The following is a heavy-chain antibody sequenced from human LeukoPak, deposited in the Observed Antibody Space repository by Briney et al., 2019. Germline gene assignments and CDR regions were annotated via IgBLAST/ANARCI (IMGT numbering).Heavy chain of an antibody. CDR1: GFTFSSYT. CDR3: ARELGAFDI. CDR2: ISSSSSYI. D-gene: IGHD7-27*01. J-gene: IGHJ3*02. Sequence: GGSLKLSCAASGFTFSSYTMNWVRQAPGKGLEWVSSISSSSSYIYYADSLKGRFTISRDNAKNSLYLQMNSLRAEDTAVYYCARELGAFDIWGQGTMVTVPS. V-gene: IGHV3-21*01.